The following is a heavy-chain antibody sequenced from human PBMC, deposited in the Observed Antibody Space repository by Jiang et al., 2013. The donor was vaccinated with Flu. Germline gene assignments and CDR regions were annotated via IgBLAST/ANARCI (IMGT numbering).Heavy chain of an antibody. CDR3: ATTDVAMVSPPYYYYSMDV. CDR2: IIPILGVT. Sequence: SGAEVKKPGSSVKVSCKASGGTFSDYTISWVRQAPGQGLEWMGRIIPILGVTTYAQNFQGRVTITADKSTTTAYMELSSLRSEDTAVYYCATTDVAMVSPPYYYYSMDVWGKGTTVTVSS. D-gene: IGHD5-18*01. CDR1: GGTFSDYT. V-gene: IGHV1-69*04. J-gene: IGHJ6*04.